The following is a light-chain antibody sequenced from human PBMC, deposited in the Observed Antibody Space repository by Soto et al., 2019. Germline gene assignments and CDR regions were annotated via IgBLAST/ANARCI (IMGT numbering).Light chain of an antibody. V-gene: IGLV2-8*01. CDR3: SSYAGSNIHYV. CDR2: GVS. CDR1: SSDVGGYNY. Sequence: QSVLTQPPSASGSPGQSVTISCTGTSSDVGGYNYVSWYQQHPGKAPKLMIYGVSKRPSGVPDRFSGSKSGNTASLTVSGLQAEDEADYYCSSYAGSNIHYVFGTGTKVNVL. J-gene: IGLJ1*01.